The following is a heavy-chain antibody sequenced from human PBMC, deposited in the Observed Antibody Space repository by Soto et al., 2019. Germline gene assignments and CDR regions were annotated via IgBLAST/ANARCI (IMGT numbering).Heavy chain of an antibody. CDR1: GGSIASGAYS. D-gene: IGHD3-10*01. Sequence: QLQLQESGSGLVKPSQTLSLTCAVSGGSIASGAYSWSWVRQPPGKGLEWIGYIYHSGNTYYNRSLKSRVAFSLDRPKNQFSLNVNSVTAADTAVYYWRASGFGSGSAVTSYGLDVWGQGTTVTVSS. J-gene: IGHJ6*02. V-gene: IGHV4-30-2*01. CDR3: RASGFGSGSAVTSYGLDV. CDR2: IYHSGNT.